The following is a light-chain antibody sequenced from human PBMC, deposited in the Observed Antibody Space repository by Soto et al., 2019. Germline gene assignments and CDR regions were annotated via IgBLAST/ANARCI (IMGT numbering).Light chain of an antibody. CDR3: QQTYSDIS. J-gene: IGKJ4*01. CDR2: GAS. CDR1: QGIGST. Sequence: DIQVTQSPPTLSAAGGDRVTITCRASQGIGSTLAWYQQKPGQTPRLLIYGASTLHDGVPSRFSGSGSGADFTLTISGLQPEDFASYHCQQTYSDISSGGGTKV. V-gene: IGKV1-12*01.